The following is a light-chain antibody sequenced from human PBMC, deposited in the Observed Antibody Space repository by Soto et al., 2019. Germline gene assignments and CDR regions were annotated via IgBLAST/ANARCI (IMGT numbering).Light chain of an antibody. CDR2: LEGSGSY. CDR1: SGHSTYI. Sequence: QLVLAQSSSASASLGSSVKLTCTLSSGHSTYIIAWHQQQPGKAPRYLMNLEGSGSYNKGSGVPDRFSGSSSEADRYLTISTLQFEDEADYYCQTWDTNTRVFGTGTKVTVL. CDR3: QTWDTNTRV. V-gene: IGLV4-60*02. J-gene: IGLJ1*01.